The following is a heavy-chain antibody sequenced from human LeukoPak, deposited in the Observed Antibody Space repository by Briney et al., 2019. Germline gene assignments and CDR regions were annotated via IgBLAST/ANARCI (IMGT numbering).Heavy chain of an antibody. Sequence: ASVKVSCKASGYTFTSYGISWVRQAPGQGLEWMGWISAYNGNTNYAQKLQGRVTMTTDTSTSTAYMELRSLRSDDTAVYYCARMGVAVAGTDGRDAFDIWGQGTMVTVSS. D-gene: IGHD6-19*01. CDR2: ISAYNGNT. J-gene: IGHJ3*02. CDR1: GYTFTSYG. V-gene: IGHV1-18*01. CDR3: ARMGVAVAGTDGRDAFDI.